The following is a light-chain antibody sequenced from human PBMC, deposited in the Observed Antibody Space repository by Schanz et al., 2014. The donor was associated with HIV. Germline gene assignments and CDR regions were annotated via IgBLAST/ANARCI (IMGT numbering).Light chain of an antibody. CDR3: ATWDSTLSAVV. CDR2: VNH. V-gene: IGLV1-51*01. J-gene: IGLJ2*01. CDR1: AFNIGQNY. Sequence: QSVLTQPPSMSAAPGQRVTISCAGSAFNIGQNYVSWFQQFPGTAPKLLIYVNHQRPSDIPDRFSGSKTGTSATLAIVGLQTEDEADYYCATWDSTLSAVVFGGGTKLTVL.